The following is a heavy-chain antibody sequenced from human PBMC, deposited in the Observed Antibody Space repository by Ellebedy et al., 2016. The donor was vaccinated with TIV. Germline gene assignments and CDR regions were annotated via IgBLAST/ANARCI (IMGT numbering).Heavy chain of an antibody. D-gene: IGHD5-18*01. Sequence: GESLKISCAASGFTVSSIHMTWVRQAPGQGLEWVSVIYSGGRTYYADSVKGRFSIPRDSSKTTLYLQMNSLRAEDTAVYYCARVNGYDPLYYFDYWGQGTLVTVSS. CDR1: GFTVSSIH. CDR2: IYSGGRT. J-gene: IGHJ4*02. CDR3: ARVNGYDPLYYFDY. V-gene: IGHV3-53*01.